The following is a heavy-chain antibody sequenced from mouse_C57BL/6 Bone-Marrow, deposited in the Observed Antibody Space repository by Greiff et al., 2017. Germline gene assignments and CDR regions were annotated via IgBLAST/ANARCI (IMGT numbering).Heavy chain of an antibody. Sequence: QVQLQQSGAELARPGASVKLSCKASGYTFTSYGISWVKQRTGQGLEWIGEIYPRSGNTYYNEKFKGKATLTADKSSSTAYMRLRSLTSEDSAVYFCARGGYGSSGWYFDVWGTGTTVTVSS. CDR2: IYPRSGNT. D-gene: IGHD1-1*01. CDR3: ARGGYGSSGWYFDV. CDR1: GYTFTSYG. V-gene: IGHV1-81*01. J-gene: IGHJ1*03.